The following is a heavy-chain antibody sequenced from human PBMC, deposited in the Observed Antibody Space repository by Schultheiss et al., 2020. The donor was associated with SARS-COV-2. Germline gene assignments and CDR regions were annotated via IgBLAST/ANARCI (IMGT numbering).Heavy chain of an antibody. V-gene: IGHV4-34*01. Sequence: SETLSLTCAVYGGSFSGYYWSWIRQPPGKGLEWIGEINHSGSTNYNPSLKSRVTISVDTSKNQFSLTLRSVTAADTAVYYCARDDGSSGIAYHWGQGTLVTVSS. CDR1: GGSFSGYY. J-gene: IGHJ4*02. CDR2: INHSGST. D-gene: IGHD3-22*01. CDR3: ARDDGSSGIAYH.